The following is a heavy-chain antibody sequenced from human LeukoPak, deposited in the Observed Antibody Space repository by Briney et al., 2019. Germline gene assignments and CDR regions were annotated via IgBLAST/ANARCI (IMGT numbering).Heavy chain of an antibody. Sequence: PADTLSLTCTVSGGSMMIDYWSWIRQSPGKGLDWIGYFYHSGSTNYSPSLKSRVTISVDTSKNQISLNLVSVTAADTAVYFCARHGAYGSSSFYYDLDVWGQGTTVAVSS. CDR2: FYHSGST. D-gene: IGHD6-6*01. V-gene: IGHV4-59*08. CDR3: ARHGAYGSSSFYYDLDV. J-gene: IGHJ6*02. CDR1: GGSMMIDY.